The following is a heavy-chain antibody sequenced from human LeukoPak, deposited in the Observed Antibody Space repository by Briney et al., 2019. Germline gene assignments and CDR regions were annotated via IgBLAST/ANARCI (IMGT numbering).Heavy chain of an antibody. D-gene: IGHD6-19*01. V-gene: IGHV1-24*01. J-gene: IGHJ3*02. Sequence: ASVKVSCKVSGYTLTELSMHWVRQAPGKGLEWMGGFDPEDGETIYAQKFQGRVTMTEDTSTDTAYMELSSLRSEDTAVYYCATDASIYGSSGWYRHRRVYAFDIWGQGTMVTVSS. CDR3: ATDASIYGSSGWYRHRRVYAFDI. CDR1: GYTLTELS. CDR2: FDPEDGET.